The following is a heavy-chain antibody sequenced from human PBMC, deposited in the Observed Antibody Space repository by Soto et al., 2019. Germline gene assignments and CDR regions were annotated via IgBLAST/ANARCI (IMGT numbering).Heavy chain of an antibody. CDR2: ISSNGVGT. CDR1: GFTPSGYA. CDR3: ARRARPDFYYMDV. V-gene: IGHV3-64*01. D-gene: IGHD6-6*01. J-gene: IGHJ6*03. Sequence: GSLRLSCAASGFTPSGYAMDWVRQAPGKGLEYVSGISSNGVGTYYANSVQGRFTISRDNSKNTVYLQMGSLRPEDMAVYYCARRARPDFYYMDVWDKGTTVTVSS.